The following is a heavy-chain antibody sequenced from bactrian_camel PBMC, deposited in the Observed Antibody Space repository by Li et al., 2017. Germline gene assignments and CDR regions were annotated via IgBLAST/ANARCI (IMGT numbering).Heavy chain of an antibody. D-gene: IGHD1*01. CDR3: AAGHVAWAWNFGY. Sequence: VQLVESGGGSVQAGGSLKLSCAASGHVISSYLLGWFRQAPGKEREGVAAVYGGGGSAYYADSVKGRFTISRDIAKNTINLELNSLKTEDTAMYYCAAGHVAWAWNFGYWGQGTQVTVS. J-gene: IGHJ6*01. V-gene: IGHV3S40*01. CDR1: GHVISSYL. CDR2: VYGGGGSA.